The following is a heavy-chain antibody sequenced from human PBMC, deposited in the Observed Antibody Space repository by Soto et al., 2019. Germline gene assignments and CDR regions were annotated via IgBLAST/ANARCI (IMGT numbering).Heavy chain of an antibody. V-gene: IGHV3-23*01. J-gene: IGHJ4*01. D-gene: IGHD2-8*02. Sequence: GXSLRLSCAASGFTLNSYTMAWFRQAPVKGLEWVSSISGSGSSPSYADSVQGRFIIYRDNSRTTLSLQMNSLRAEDTATYYCTKARCTGNSCYVPDYWGHGSLVTVSS. CDR2: ISGSGSSP. CDR1: GFTLNSYT. CDR3: TKARCTGNSCYVPDY.